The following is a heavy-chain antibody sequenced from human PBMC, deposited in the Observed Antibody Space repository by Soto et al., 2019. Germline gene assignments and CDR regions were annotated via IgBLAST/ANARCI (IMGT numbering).Heavy chain of an antibody. Sequence: ASVKVSCKASGYTFTSYGISWVRQAPGQGLEWMGWISAYNGNTNYAQKLQGRVTMTTDTSTSTAYMELRSLRSDDTAVYYCARVYYDSSGYYESFDYWGQGTLVTVSS. CDR1: GYTFTSYG. D-gene: IGHD3-22*01. V-gene: IGHV1-18*01. CDR2: ISAYNGNT. CDR3: ARVYYDSSGYYESFDY. J-gene: IGHJ4*02.